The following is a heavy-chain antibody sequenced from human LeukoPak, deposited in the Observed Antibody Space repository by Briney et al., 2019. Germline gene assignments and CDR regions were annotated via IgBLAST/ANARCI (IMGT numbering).Heavy chain of an antibody. J-gene: IGHJ4*02. D-gene: IGHD3-22*01. CDR1: GYTFTGYY. CDR2: INPNSGGT. CDR3: ARSHYYDSSGYFSYFDY. V-gene: IGHV1-2*02. Sequence: ASVKVSCKASGYTFTGYYMHWVRQAPGQGLECMGWINPNSGGTNYAQKFQGRVTITADKSTSTAYMELSSLRSEDTAVYYCARSHYYDSSGYFSYFDYWGQGTLVTVSS.